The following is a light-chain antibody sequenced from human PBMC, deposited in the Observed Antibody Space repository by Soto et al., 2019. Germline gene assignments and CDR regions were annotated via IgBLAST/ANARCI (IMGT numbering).Light chain of an antibody. CDR2: DSS. CDR3: QQRSNWPPIT. J-gene: IGKJ5*01. Sequence: IVLTQSPATLSLSPGERATLSCGASQSVGTYGAWCKQKPGLAARLVVFDSSTRPTGSPDRFSGSGCGTDFSLPISRLEPEDFAVYYCQQRSNWPPITFGQGTRLEI. V-gene: IGKV3D-20*02. CDR1: QSVGTY.